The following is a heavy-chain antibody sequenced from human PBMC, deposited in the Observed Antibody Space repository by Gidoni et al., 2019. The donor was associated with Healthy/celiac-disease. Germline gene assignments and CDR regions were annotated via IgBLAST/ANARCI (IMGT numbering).Heavy chain of an antibody. CDR3: AREGGGYSYDFDY. V-gene: IGHV3-21*01. D-gene: IGHD5-18*01. CDR1: GFTFSSYS. J-gene: IGHJ4*02. CDR2: ISSSSSYI. Sequence: EVQLVESGGGLVKPGGSLSLSCAASGFTFSSYSMNWVRQAPGKGLEWVSSISSSSSYIYYADSVKGRFTISRDNAKNSLYLQMNSLRAEDTAVYYCAREGGGYSYDFDYWAREPWSPSPQ.